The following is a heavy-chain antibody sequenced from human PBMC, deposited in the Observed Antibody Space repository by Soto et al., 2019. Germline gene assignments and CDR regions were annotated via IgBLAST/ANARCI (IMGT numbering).Heavy chain of an antibody. CDR3: ARVRGGGPFDD. J-gene: IGHJ4*02. V-gene: IGHV4-31*03. D-gene: IGHD1-26*01. Sequence: LTVTGRVSGCAITKGYEWGCIRQHPGKGLEWIGYIYYSGITYYNPSLKSRVTISVDTSKNQFSLKLTSVTAADTAVYYCARVRGGGPFDDWGQGTLVTVSS. CDR1: GCAITKGYE. CDR2: IYYSGIT.